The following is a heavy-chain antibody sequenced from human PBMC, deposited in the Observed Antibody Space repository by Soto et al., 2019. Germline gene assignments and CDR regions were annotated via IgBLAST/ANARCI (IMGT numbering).Heavy chain of an antibody. CDR1: GYTFSNFW. Sequence: GESLKISCQSSGYTFSNFWIGWVRQLPGKGLEWMGIIYPGDHETRYSPSFHGKVTISADRSINTAYLQWNSLEASDTAFYFCVRSPRSSPYFDYWGQGALGTVS. CDR3: VRSPRSSPYFDY. D-gene: IGHD6-13*01. V-gene: IGHV5-51*01. CDR2: IYPGDHET. J-gene: IGHJ4*02.